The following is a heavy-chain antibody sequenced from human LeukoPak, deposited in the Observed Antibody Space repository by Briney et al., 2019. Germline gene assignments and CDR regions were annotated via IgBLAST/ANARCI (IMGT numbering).Heavy chain of an antibody. J-gene: IGHJ4*01. CDR3: ASHEGGIDY. CDR1: GGSINTYY. D-gene: IGHD3-16*01. Sequence: PPETPSLTCTVSGGSINTYYWSWIRQSPGKGLEWIGYINYSGIINYFPSLKSRVTLSVDTSKNQFSLELTSVTAADTGVYYCASHEGGIDYWGHGILVTVSS. V-gene: IGHV4-59*01. CDR2: INYSGII.